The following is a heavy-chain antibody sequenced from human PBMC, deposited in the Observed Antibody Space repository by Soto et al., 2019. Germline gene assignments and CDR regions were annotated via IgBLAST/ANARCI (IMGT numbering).Heavy chain of an antibody. J-gene: IGHJ5*02. D-gene: IGHD1-7*01. CDR1: GFTFSDYY. Sequence: VQLVESGGGLVKPRGSLRLSCAASGFTFSDYYMSWIRQAPGKGLEWVSYISDSSSNTNYGDSVKGRFTISRDNAKNLLYLQMNSLRAEDTAVYYCAKGEGYKWNYEFDPWGQGTLVTVSS. CDR3: AKGEGYKWNYEFDP. CDR2: ISDSSSNT. V-gene: IGHV3-11*06.